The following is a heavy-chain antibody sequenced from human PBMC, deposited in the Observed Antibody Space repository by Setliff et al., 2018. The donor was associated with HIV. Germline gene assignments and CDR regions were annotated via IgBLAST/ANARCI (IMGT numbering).Heavy chain of an antibody. CDR3: ARAPLSRLRSYYYYYGMDV. D-gene: IGHD4-17*01. CDR2: IYYSGTT. Sequence: SETLSLTCTVSGDSVSSASYYWSWIRQPPGKGLEWIGYIYYSGTTKYNPSLKSRVTISVDTSKNQFSLKLSSVTAADTAVYYCARAPLSRLRSYYYYYGMDVWGQGTTVTVSS. J-gene: IGHJ6*02. V-gene: IGHV4-61*01. CDR1: GDSVSSASYY.